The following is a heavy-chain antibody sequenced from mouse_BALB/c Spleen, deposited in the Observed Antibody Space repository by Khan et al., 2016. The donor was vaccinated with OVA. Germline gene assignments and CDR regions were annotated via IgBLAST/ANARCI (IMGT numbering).Heavy chain of an antibody. D-gene: IGHD2-14*01. V-gene: IGHV9-4*02. CDR2: INSHLGVS. CDR3: ARGGAAYYRNDGGAMEY. Sequence: QIQLVQSGPERKKNGEKGRSAGKDAGDILTTDGRQGVKKREGKGLKWIGWINSHLGVSKYAEDFKGRFAFSLETSASTAYLQITNLKNEDTATYFCARGGAAYYRNDGGAMEYWGQGTSVTVSS. J-gene: IGHJ4*01. CDR1: GDILTTDG.